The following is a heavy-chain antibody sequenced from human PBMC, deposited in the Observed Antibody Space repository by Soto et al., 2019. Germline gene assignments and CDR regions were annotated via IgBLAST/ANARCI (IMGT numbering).Heavy chain of an antibody. D-gene: IGHD6-6*01. CDR3: ARSTTGIAARDAFDI. J-gene: IGHJ3*02. CDR1: GYTFTGYY. CDR2: INPNSGGT. Sequence: ASVKVSCKASGYTFTGYYMHWVRQAPGQGLEWMGWINPNSGGTNYAQKFQGWVTMTRDTSISTAYMELSRLRSDDTAVYYCARSTTGIAARDAFDIWGQGTMVTVSS. V-gene: IGHV1-2*04.